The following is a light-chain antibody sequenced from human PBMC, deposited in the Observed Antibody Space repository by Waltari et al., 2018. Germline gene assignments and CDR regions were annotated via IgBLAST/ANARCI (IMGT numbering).Light chain of an antibody. J-gene: IGKJ1*01. CDR1: QSVRGS. V-gene: IGKV3-20*01. Sequence: EIVLTQSPGTLSLSPGERATLSCRASQSVRGSLAWYQQKAGQAPRLLIYGASSRATGIPERFSGSGSGTDFSLTISRLEPEDFAVYYCQHYVHLPATFGQGTKVEIK. CDR3: QHYVHLPAT. CDR2: GAS.